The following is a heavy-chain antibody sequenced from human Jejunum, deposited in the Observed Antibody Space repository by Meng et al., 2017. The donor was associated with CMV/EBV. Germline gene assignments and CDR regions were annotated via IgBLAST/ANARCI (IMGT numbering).Heavy chain of an antibody. V-gene: IGHV3-30*02. CDR1: GFTLNTYG. Sequence: AASGFTLNTYGMHWVRQAPGKGLEWVAFIRYDGSDKKYGDSLKGRFTISRDNSKNTVYLQLNSLRTEDTAVYYCASVDASSDSWRGWGQGTLVTVSS. CDR2: IRYDGSDK. J-gene: IGHJ4*02. D-gene: IGHD3/OR15-3a*01. CDR3: ASVDASSDSWRG.